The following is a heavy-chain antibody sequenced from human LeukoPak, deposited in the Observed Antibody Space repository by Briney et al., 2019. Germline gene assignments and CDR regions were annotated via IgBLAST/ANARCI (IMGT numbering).Heavy chain of an antibody. J-gene: IGHJ6*03. D-gene: IGHD3-3*01. CDR1: GYTFTSYA. CDR3: ARAHYDFWSGNYYYYYMDV. V-gene: IGHV1-3*01. CDR2: INAGNGNT. Sequence: ASVKVSCKASGYTFTSYAMHWVRQAPGQRLEWMGWINAGNGNTKYSQKFQGRVTITRDTSASTAYMELSSLRSEDTAVYYCARAHYDFWSGNYYYYYMDVWGKGTTVTVSS.